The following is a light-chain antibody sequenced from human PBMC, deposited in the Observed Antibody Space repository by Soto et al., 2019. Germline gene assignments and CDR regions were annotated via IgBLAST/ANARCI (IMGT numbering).Light chain of an antibody. V-gene: IGKV3-11*01. Sequence: EIVLTQSPATLSLSPGERATLACRATQSVSSHLAWYQQKPGQAPRLLIYETSSRATGIPARFSGSGSGTDFTLTISSLEPEDFAVYYCQQRSTSLTFGGGTKLEIK. CDR3: QQRSTSLT. CDR2: ETS. J-gene: IGKJ4*01. CDR1: QSVSSH.